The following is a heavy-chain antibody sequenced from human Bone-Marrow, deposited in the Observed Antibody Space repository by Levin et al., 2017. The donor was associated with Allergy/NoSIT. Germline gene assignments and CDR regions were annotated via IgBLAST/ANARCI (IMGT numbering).Heavy chain of an antibody. D-gene: IGHD1-1*01. CDR2: IYSDGSR. Sequence: TGGSLRLSCEASGFTVSSNYMSWVRQAPGKGLEWVSVIYSDGSRYYADSVKGRFTLSRDISTNTLYLQMNSLRAQDTAVYYCARTTGAIDYWGQGTLVTVSS. CDR3: ARTTGAIDY. CDR1: GFTVSSNY. J-gene: IGHJ4*02. V-gene: IGHV3-53*01.